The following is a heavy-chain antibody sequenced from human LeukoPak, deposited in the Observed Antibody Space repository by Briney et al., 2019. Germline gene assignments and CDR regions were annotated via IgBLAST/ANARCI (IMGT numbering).Heavy chain of an antibody. CDR2: IYYSGST. Sequence: SETLSLTCTVSGGSISSYYWSWIRQPPGKGLEWIGYIYYSGSTNYNPSLKSRVTISVDTSKNQFSLKLSSVTAADTAVYYCARDSRYCSSTNCFNWFDPWGQGTLVTVSS. CDR3: ARDSRYCSSTNCFNWFDP. D-gene: IGHD2-2*01. CDR1: GGSISSYY. V-gene: IGHV4-59*12. J-gene: IGHJ5*02.